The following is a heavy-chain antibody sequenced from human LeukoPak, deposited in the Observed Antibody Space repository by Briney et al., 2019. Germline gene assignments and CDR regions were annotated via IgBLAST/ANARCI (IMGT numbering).Heavy chain of an antibody. CDR1: GFTFRSYW. Sequence: GGSLRLSCAASGFTFRSYWMNWVRQAPGKGLEWVANINQDGSEKYYVDSVKGRFTISRDNAKNSLSLQMSSLRAEDTAVYYCATDSSPRGTLKYYFDNWGQGTLVTVSS. CDR3: ATDSSPRGTLKYYFDN. D-gene: IGHD1-1*01. V-gene: IGHV3-7*05. CDR2: INQDGSEK. J-gene: IGHJ4*02.